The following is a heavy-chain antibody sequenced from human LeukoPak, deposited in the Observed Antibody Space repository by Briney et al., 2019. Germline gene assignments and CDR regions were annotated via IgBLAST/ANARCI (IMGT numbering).Heavy chain of an antibody. J-gene: IGHJ6*02. CDR2: ISYSSSLT. D-gene: IGHD3-10*01. Sequence: GGSLILSCAASGLTFSSFGMNWVRQAPGKGLEWVSYISYSSSLTDYADSVKGRFTISRDNAKNSLSLQLNSLRDEDTAVYFCAKVIRGGYGMDVWGQGTTVTVSS. CDR1: GLTFSSFG. CDR3: AKVIRGGYGMDV. V-gene: IGHV3-48*02.